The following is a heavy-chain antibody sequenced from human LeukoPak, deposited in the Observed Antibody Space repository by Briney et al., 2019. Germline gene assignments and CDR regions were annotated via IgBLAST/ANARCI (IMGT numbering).Heavy chain of an antibody. CDR2: ISSSSSYI. D-gene: IGHD3-22*01. CDR3: ARSPDYYDSSGYYVDY. J-gene: IGHJ4*02. Sequence: SPGGSLRLPCAASGFTFSSYSMNWVRQAPGKGLEWVSSISSSSSYIYYADSVKGRFTISRDNAKNTLYLQMNSLRAEDTAVYYCARSPDYYDSSGYYVDYWGQGTLVTVSS. CDR1: GFTFSSYS. V-gene: IGHV3-21*01.